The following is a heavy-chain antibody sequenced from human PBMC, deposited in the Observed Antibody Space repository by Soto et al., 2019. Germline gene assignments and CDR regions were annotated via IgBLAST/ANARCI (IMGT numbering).Heavy chain of an antibody. V-gene: IGHV4-30-4*01. J-gene: IGHJ4*02. CDR2: IYYSGST. Sequence: PSETMCLTCSVAGVSISSGGYYCNWIHQPPGKGLEWIGYIYYSGSTYYNPSLKSRVTISVDTSKSQFSLKLSSVTAADTAVYYCARVNPRHYYDSSGDYAFDYWGQGTLVTVSS. D-gene: IGHD3-22*01. CDR3: ARVNPRHYYDSSGDYAFDY. CDR1: GVSISSGGYY.